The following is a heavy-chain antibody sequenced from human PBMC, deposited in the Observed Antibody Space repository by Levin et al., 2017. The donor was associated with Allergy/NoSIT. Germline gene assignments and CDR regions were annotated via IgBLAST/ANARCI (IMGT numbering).Heavy chain of an antibody. CDR3: AKSYYDFGRAPVGY. D-gene: IGHD3-3*01. CDR1: GFTFDDYA. CDR2: ISWNSGSI. V-gene: IGHV3-9*01. Sequence: TGGSLRLSCAASGFTFDDYAMHWVRQAPGKGLEWVSGISWNSGSIGYADSVKGRFTISRDNAKNSLYLQMNSLRAEDTALYYCAKSYYDFGRAPVGYWGQGTLVTVSS. J-gene: IGHJ4*02.